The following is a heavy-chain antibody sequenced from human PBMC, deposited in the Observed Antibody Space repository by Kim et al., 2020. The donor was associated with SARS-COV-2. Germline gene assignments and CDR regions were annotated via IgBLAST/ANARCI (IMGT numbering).Heavy chain of an antibody. D-gene: IGHD1-1*01. V-gene: IGHV4-39*01. CDR2: GIT. Sequence: GITYYSPSLKSRVTISLDTARNQFSLKVSSVPAADTAVYYCAIHPTTPDHWGQGTLVTVSS. J-gene: IGHJ4*02. CDR3: AIHPTTPDH.